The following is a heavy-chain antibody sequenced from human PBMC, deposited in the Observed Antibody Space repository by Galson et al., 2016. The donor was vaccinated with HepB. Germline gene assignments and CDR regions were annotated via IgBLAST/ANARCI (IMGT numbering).Heavy chain of an antibody. CDR1: GLTFKNYG. D-gene: IGHD6-13*01. J-gene: IGHJ4*02. CDR2: IWYNGQKK. V-gene: IGHV3-33*01. Sequence: SLRLSCAASGLTFKNYGFHWVRQPPGKGLEWVALIWYNGQKKSYSDSVRGRFTISRDNSKDTPSLQMTNLRAEDTGLYYCVRDGSAAGHWKFEFWGQGTLVIVSS. CDR3: VRDGSAAGHWKFEF.